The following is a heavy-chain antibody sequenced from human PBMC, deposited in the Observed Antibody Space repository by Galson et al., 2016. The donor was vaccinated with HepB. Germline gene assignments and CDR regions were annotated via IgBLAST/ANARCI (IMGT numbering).Heavy chain of an antibody. V-gene: IGHV3-23*01. CDR2: ISATGGVT. CDR1: GFPFSSYA. CDR3: AKAELRTSWSSYYYAMDV. J-gene: IGHJ6*02. D-gene: IGHD1-14*01. Sequence: SLRLSCAASGFPFSSYAMSWVRQSPGKGLEWVSGISATGGVTWYADSVKGRFTISRDNSGNTLYLEMNTLRAEDTAVFYCAKAELRTSWSSYYYAMDVWGQGTTVTVSS.